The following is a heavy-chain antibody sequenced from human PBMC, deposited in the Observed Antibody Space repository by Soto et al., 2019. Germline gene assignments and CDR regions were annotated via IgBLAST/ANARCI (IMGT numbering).Heavy chain of an antibody. J-gene: IGHJ4*02. D-gene: IGHD6-13*01. CDR2: IYYSGST. Sequence: SETLSLTCTVSGGSISSSSYYWGWIRQPPGKGLEWIGSIYYSGSTYYNPSLKSRVTISVDTSKNQFSLKLSSVTAADTAVYYCARHVGVEGAPAGFDYWGQGTLVTVSS. CDR1: GGSISSSSYY. V-gene: IGHV4-39*01. CDR3: ARHVGVEGAPAGFDY.